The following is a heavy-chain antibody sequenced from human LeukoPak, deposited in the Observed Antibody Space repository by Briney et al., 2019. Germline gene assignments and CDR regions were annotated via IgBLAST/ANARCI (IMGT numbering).Heavy chain of an antibody. CDR3: ARKSSSSYFDY. CDR2: IYHSGST. Sequence: SETLSLTCTVSGYSIGSGYYWGWIRQPPGKGLEWIGSIYHSGSTYHNPSLKSRVTISVDTSKNQFSLKLSSVTAADTAVYYCARKSSSSYFDYWGQGTLVTVSS. J-gene: IGHJ4*02. V-gene: IGHV4-38-2*02. D-gene: IGHD6-6*01. CDR1: GYSIGSGYY.